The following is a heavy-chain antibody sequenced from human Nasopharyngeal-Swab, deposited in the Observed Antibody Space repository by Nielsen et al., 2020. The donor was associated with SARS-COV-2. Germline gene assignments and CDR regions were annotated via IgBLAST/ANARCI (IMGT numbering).Heavy chain of an antibody. V-gene: IGHV4-34*01. D-gene: IGHD4-23*01. CDR3: ARVTYGGNSGEFDY. Sequence: SETLSLTCAVNGGSFSGYYWSWIRQPPGKGLEWIGEINHSGSTNYNPSLKSRVTISVDTSKNQFSLKLSSVTAADTAVYYCARVTYGGNSGEFDYWGQGTLVTVSS. J-gene: IGHJ4*02. CDR1: GGSFSGYY. CDR2: INHSGST.